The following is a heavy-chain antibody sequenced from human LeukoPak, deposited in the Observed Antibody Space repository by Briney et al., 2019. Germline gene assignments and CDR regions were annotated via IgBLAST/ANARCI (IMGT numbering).Heavy chain of an antibody. CDR2: IYPGDSDT. Sequence: GESLKISCKGSGYSFTSYWLGWVRQMPGKGLEWMGIIYPGDSDTRYSPSFQGQVTISADKSISTAYLQWSSLKASDTAMYYCARLPYGSGSYSAARLYYFDYWGQGTLVTVSS. CDR1: GYSFTSYW. V-gene: IGHV5-51*01. J-gene: IGHJ4*02. CDR3: ARLPYGSGSYSAARLYYFDY. D-gene: IGHD3-10*01.